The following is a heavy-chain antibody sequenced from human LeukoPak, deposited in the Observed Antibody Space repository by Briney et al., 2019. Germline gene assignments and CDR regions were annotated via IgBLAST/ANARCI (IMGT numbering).Heavy chain of an antibody. CDR3: TRDRGTYNWLDP. V-gene: IGHV3-73*01. CDR2: IDRPAKSYAT. J-gene: IGHJ5*02. CDR1: GFXLSDSA. D-gene: IGHD1-26*01. Sequence: GGSLKLSCGASGFXLSDSAIHWVRQASGKGLEWVGLIDRPAKSYATAYGASVGGRFTISRDDSKNTAYLQMDSLKTEDTALYYCTRDRGTYNWLDPWGQGTLVTVSS.